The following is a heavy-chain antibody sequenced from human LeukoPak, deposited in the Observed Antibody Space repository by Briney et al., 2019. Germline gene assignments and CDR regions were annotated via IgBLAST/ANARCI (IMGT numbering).Heavy chain of an antibody. D-gene: IGHD4-17*01. J-gene: IGHJ4*02. CDR2: IKQDGSEK. CDR1: GFTFSRYW. CDR3: ARDGPDYGDYGDY. Sequence: GGSLRLSCAASGFTFSRYWMSWVRQVPRKGLEWVANIKQDGSEKYYVDSVKGRFTISRDNSRNSLYLQMDSLRAEDTAVYYCARDGPDYGDYGDYWGQGTLVTVSS. V-gene: IGHV3-7*03.